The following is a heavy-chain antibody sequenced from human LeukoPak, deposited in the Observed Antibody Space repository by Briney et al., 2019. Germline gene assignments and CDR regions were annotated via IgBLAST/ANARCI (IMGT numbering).Heavy chain of an antibody. J-gene: IGHJ3*02. Sequence: SQTLSLTCAISGDSVSSNSAAWNWIRQSPSRGLEWLGRTYYRSKWYNDYAASVKSRITINPDTSKNQFSLQLNSVTPEDTAVYYCARALLRSSSRAFDIWGQGTMVTVSS. D-gene: IGHD6-13*01. V-gene: IGHV6-1*01. CDR3: ARALLRSSSRAFDI. CDR1: GDSVSSNSAA. CDR2: TYYRSKWYN.